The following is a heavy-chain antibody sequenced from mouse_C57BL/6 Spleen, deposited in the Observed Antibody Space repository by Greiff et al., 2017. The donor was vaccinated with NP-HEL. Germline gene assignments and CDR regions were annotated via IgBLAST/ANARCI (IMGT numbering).Heavy chain of an antibody. D-gene: IGHD1-1*01. CDR3: ARSPVVAHWYFAF. Sequence: VQLQQSGAELVMPGASVKLSCKASGYTFTSYWMHWVKPRPGQGLEWIGEIVPSDSVTNYNQKFKGKSKLPVDKSYSTAYMQLSSLTSEDSAVYYCARSPVVAHWYFAFWGTGTTVTVSS. V-gene: IGHV1-69*01. CDR1: GYTFTSYW. J-gene: IGHJ1*03. CDR2: IVPSDSVT.